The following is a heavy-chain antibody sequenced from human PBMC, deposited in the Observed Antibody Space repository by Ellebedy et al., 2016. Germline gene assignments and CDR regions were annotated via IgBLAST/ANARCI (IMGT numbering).Heavy chain of an antibody. J-gene: IGHJ1*01. CDR1: GYTFTNYY. CDR3: ARDLGYCTSTSCPFQH. V-gene: IGHV1-46*01. D-gene: IGHD2-2*01. CDR2: INPSGGST. Sequence: ASVKVSCXASGYTFTNYYIHWVRQAPGQGLEWMGIINPSGGSTSYAQKFQGRVTMTRDTSTSTVYMELSSLRSEDTAVYYCARDLGYCTSTSCPFQHWGQGTLVTVSS.